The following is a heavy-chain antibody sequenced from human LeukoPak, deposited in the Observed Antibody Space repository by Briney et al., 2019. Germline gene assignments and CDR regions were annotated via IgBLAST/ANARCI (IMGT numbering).Heavy chain of an antibody. CDR1: GFTFSDYY. V-gene: IGHV3-11*01. J-gene: IGHJ4*02. D-gene: IGHD6-13*01. Sequence: PGGSLRLSCAASGFTFSDYYMSWIRQAPGKGLEWVSYISSSGTTIYYADSVKGRFTISRDNAKSSLYLQMNSLRAEDTAVYYCASIAAAKLSPFDYWGQGTLVTVSS. CDR2: ISSSGTTI. CDR3: ASIAAAKLSPFDY.